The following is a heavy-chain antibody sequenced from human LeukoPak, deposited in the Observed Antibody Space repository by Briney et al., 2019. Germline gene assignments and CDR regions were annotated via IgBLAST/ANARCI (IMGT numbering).Heavy chain of an antibody. CDR2: MSTYNGNT. Sequence: ASVQVSCKASGYTFTSYGITWVRQAPGQGLEWMGWMSTYNGNTNYAQRLQGRATMTTDTSTRTAYMELRSLRSDDTAFYYCARVIVAGPLSWFDSWGQGTLVTVSS. V-gene: IGHV1-18*01. CDR3: ARVIVAGPLSWFDS. J-gene: IGHJ5*01. CDR1: GYTFTSYG. D-gene: IGHD2/OR15-2a*01.